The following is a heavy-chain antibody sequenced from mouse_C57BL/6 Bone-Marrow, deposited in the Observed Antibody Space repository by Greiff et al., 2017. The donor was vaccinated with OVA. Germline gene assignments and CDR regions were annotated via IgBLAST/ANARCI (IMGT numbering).Heavy chain of an antibody. V-gene: IGHV1-64*01. D-gene: IGHD5-5*01. CDR1: GYTFTSYW. CDR2: IHPNSGST. CDR3: ARDYLFAY. Sequence: VKLQQPGAELVKPGASVKLSCKASGYTFTSYWLHWVKQRPGQGLEWIGMIHPNSGSTNYNEKFKSKATLTVDKSSSTAYMQLSSLTSEDSAVYYCARDYLFAYWGQGTLVTVSA. J-gene: IGHJ3*01.